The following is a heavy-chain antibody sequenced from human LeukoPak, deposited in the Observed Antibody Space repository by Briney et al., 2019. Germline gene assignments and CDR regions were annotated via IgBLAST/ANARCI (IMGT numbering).Heavy chain of an antibody. CDR1: GGSISSYY. D-gene: IGHD3-10*01. J-gene: IGHJ3*02. Sequence: SETLSLTCTVSGGSISSYYWSWIRQPPGKGPEWIGYIYYSGSTNYNPSLKSRVTISVDTSKNQFSLKLSSVTAADTAVYYCARHGKGSGSYYHAFDIWGQGTMVTVSS. V-gene: IGHV4-59*08. CDR3: ARHGKGSGSYYHAFDI. CDR2: IYYSGST.